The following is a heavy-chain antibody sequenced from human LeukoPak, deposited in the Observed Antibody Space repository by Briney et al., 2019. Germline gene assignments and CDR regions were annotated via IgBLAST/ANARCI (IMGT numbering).Heavy chain of an antibody. D-gene: IGHD3-22*01. Sequence: GGSLRLSCAASVFTFSIYAMNWVRQVPEKGLEWVSAISGSSGNANYADSVKGRFTVSRDNSKNTLYLQMISLRAEYTALYYCAKDGAKDDRTGSLGHYFDYWGQGILVIVSS. CDR3: AKDGAKDDRTGSLGHYFDY. CDR2: ISGSSGNA. J-gene: IGHJ4*02. V-gene: IGHV3-23*01. CDR1: VFTFSIYA.